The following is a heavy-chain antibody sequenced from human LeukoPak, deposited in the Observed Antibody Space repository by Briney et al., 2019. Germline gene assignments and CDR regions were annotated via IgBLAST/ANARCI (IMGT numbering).Heavy chain of an antibody. CDR2: IYYSGST. D-gene: IGHD4-17*01. J-gene: IGHJ5*02. V-gene: IGHV4-31*03. CDR3: ASFRSGYGDYGNWFDP. Sequence: SETLSLTCTVSGGSLSSGGYYWSWIRQHPGKGLEWIGYIYYSGSTYYNPSRKSRVTISVDTSKNQFSLKLSSVTAADTAVYYCASFRSGYGDYGNWFDPWGQGTLVTVSS. CDR1: GGSLSSGGYY.